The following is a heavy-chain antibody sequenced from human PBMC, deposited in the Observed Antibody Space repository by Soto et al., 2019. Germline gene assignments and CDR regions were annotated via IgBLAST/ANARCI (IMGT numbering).Heavy chain of an antibody. CDR2: ISSSSSTI. CDR1: GFTFSSYS. D-gene: IGHD2-2*01. CDR3: ARDLSASKCPTFDS. V-gene: IGHV3-48*01. Sequence: GGSLRLSCAASGFTFSSYSMNWVRQAPGKGLEWVSYISSSSSTIYYADSVKGRFTISRDNAKNSLYLQMNSLRAEDTAVYYCARDLSASKCPTFDSWGQGTLVTVSS. J-gene: IGHJ4*02.